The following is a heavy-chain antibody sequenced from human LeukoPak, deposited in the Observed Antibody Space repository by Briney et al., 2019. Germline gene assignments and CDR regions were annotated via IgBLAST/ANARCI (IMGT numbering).Heavy chain of an antibody. CDR1: GFTFSIYS. CDR2: ISTSTSYI. Sequence: GGSLRLSCAASGFTFSIYSMNWVRQAPGKGLEWVSSISTSTSYIYYADSVKGRFTISRDNAKNSLYLQMNSLRAEDTAVYYCARDPLTTVKFPYYYYYGMDVWGQGTTVTVSS. CDR3: ARDPLTTVKFPYYYYYGMDV. V-gene: IGHV3-21*01. D-gene: IGHD4-17*01. J-gene: IGHJ6*02.